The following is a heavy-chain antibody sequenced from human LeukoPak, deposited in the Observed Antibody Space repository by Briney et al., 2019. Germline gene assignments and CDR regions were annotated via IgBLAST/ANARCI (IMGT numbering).Heavy chain of an antibody. CDR1: GGSFSGYY. V-gene: IGHV4-34*01. J-gene: IGHJ4*02. Sequence: PSETLSLTCAVYGGSFSGYYWSWIRQPPGKGLEWIGEINHSGSTNYNPSLKSRVTISVDTSKNQFSLKLSSVTAADTAVYYCARWYPPQDYFDYWGQGTLVTVPS. D-gene: IGHD6-13*01. CDR2: INHSGST. CDR3: ARWYPPQDYFDY.